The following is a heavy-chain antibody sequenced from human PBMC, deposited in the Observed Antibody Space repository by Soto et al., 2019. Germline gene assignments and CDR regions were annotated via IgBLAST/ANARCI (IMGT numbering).Heavy chain of an antibody. V-gene: IGHV3-33*01. CDR2: IWYDGSNK. CDR1: GFTFSSYA. Sequence: QVQVVESGGGVVQPGRSLRLSCAASGFTFSSYAMHWVRQAPGKGLEWVAVIWYDGSNKYYADSVKGRFTISRDNSENTLYLQMNSLRAEDTAVYYCARESEAFDIWGQGTMVTVSS. CDR3: ARESEAFDI. J-gene: IGHJ3*02.